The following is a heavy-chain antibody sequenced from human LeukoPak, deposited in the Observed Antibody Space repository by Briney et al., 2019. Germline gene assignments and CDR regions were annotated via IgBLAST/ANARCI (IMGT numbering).Heavy chain of an antibody. J-gene: IGHJ4*02. D-gene: IGHD3-22*01. CDR3: ARDRTDYYDSGGYYSGVFDY. CDR2: IKQDGSEK. CDR1: GFTFSSYW. V-gene: IGHV3-7*01. Sequence: GGSLRLSCAASGFTFSSYWMSWVRQAPGKGLEWVANIKQDGSEKYYVDSVKGRFTISRDNAKNSLYLQMNSLRAEDTAVYYCARDRTDYYDSGGYYSGVFDYWGQGTLVTVSS.